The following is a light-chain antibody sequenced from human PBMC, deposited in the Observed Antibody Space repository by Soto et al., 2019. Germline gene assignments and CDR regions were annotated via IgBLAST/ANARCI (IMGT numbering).Light chain of an antibody. J-gene: IGLJ2*01. Sequence: QSALTQPRSVSGSPGQSVTIFCTGASSDVGAYNYVSWYQHHPGKAPKLKIYDVSKRPSGVPDRFSGSKSGNTASLTISGLQADDEADYYCCSYAGTYTLIFGGGTKLTVL. V-gene: IGLV2-11*01. CDR1: SSDVGAYNY. CDR2: DVS. CDR3: CSYAGTYTLI.